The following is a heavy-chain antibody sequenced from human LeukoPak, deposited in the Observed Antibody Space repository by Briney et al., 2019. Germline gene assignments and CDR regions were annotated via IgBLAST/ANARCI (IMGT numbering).Heavy chain of an antibody. V-gene: IGHV3-33*01. Sequence: GGSLRLSCAASGFTFSSYGMHWVRQAPGKGLEWVAVIWYDGSNKYYADSVKGRFTISRDNSKNTLYLQMNSLRAEDTAVYYCARDRIVGATLWAFDIWGQGTMATVSS. D-gene: IGHD1-26*01. J-gene: IGHJ3*02. CDR3: ARDRIVGATLWAFDI. CDR1: GFTFSSYG. CDR2: IWYDGSNK.